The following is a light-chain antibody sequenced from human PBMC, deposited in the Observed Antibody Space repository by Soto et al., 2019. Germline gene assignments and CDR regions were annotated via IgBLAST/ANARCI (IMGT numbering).Light chain of an antibody. CDR1: QSISSN. Sequence: EIMITQSPATLSVSPWDRVTLSCRASQSISSNLAWYQQKPGQAPRLLIYGASTRATCIPARFSGSGSGTGFTLPLSRLQSEDFAISYCHQYNNWSPYTFGQRTKVDIK. CDR3: HQYNNWSPYT. V-gene: IGKV3-15*01. CDR2: GAS. J-gene: IGKJ2*01.